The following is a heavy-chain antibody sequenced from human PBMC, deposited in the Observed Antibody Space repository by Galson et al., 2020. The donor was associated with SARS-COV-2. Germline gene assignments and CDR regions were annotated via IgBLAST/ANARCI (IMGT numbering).Heavy chain of an antibody. D-gene: IGHD4-17*01. V-gene: IGHV5-10-1*01. CDR1: GYTFTNYW. Sequence: GGSLRLSCKGSGYTFTNYWINWVRQMPGRGLEWMGRIDPSDSHTNYNPSFQGHVTISTDKSINTAYLQWSNLKASDTAMYYCTGLSYGDLYYFDTWGQGTLVTVSS. CDR3: TGLSYGDLYYFDT. J-gene: IGHJ4*02. CDR2: IDPSDSHT.